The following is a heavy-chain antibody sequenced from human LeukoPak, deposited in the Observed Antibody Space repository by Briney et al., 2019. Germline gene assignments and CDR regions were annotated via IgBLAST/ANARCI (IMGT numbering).Heavy chain of an antibody. CDR1: GGSISSGGNY. V-gene: IGHV4-31*03. J-gene: IGHJ6*02. CDR2: INYSGNA. Sequence: SETLSLTCTVSGGSISSGGNYWTWIRQNPGKGLEWIGYINYSGNAYYNPSLKSRVTISVDTSKNQFSLKLSSVTAADAAVYYCARNELISSNYYYYGMDVWGQGTTVTVSS. CDR3: ARNELISSNYYYYGMDV.